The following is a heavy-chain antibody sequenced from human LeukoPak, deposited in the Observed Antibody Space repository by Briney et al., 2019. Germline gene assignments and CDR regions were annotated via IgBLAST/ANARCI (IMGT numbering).Heavy chain of an antibody. CDR3: ARLRTGEAGFDY. V-gene: IGHV4-59*01. D-gene: IGHD7-27*01. CDR2: IYYSGST. J-gene: IGHJ4*02. CDR1: GGSISSYY. Sequence: PSETLSLTCTVSGGSISSYYWSWIRQPPGKGLEWIGYIYYSGSTNYNPSLKSRVTISVDTSKNQFSLKLSPVTAADTAVYYCARLRTGEAGFDYWGQGTLVTVSS.